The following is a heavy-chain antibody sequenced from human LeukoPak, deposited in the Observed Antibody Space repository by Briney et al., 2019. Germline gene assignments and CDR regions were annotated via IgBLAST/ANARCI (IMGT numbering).Heavy chain of an antibody. CDR1: GGTFSSYA. D-gene: IGHD3-22*01. CDR2: IIPIFGTA. J-gene: IGHJ4*02. CDR3: ARESSGVYDSSGYVY. V-gene: IGHV1-69*05. Sequence: SVKVSCKASGGTFSSYAISWVRQAPGQGLEWMGRIIPIFGTANYAQKFQGRVTITTDESTSTAYMELSSLRSEDTAVYYCARESSGVYDSSGYVYWGQGTLVTVSS.